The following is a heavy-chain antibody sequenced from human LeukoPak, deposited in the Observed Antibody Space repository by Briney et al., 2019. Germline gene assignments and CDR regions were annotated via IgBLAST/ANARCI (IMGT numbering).Heavy chain of an antibody. Sequence: GSLRLSCAASGFTFSSCWMSWIRQPPGKGLEWIGNIYYSGSTYCNPSLKSRVTISVDTSKNQFSLKLSAVTAADTAVYYCASVRRGFGESSKYYSYYYMDVWGNGTTVTISS. CDR2: IYYSGST. V-gene: IGHV4-39*01. CDR1: GFTFSSCW. CDR3: ASVRRGFGESSKYYSYYYMDV. J-gene: IGHJ6*03. D-gene: IGHD3-10*01.